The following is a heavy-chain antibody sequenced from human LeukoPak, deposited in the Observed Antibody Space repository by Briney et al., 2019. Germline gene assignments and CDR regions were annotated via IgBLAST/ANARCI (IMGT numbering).Heavy chain of an antibody. Sequence: PSETLSLTCTVSGGSISSTYFYWGWIRQSPGKGLEWIGSINYSGRIYYNPSLKSRVTISVDTSKNQFSLRLSSVTAADTAVYYCARRKWQRGPDVVNPFDYWGQGTLVTVSS. CDR1: GGSISSTYFY. CDR3: ARRKWQRGPDVVNPFDY. J-gene: IGHJ4*02. V-gene: IGHV4-39*01. D-gene: IGHD5-12*01. CDR2: INYSGRI.